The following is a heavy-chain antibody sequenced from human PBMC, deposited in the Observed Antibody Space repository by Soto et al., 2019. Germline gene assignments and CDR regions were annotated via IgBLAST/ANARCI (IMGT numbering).Heavy chain of an antibody. CDR1: GGSISSGGYY. Sequence: SETLSLTCTVSGGSISSGGYYWSWIRQHPGKGLEWIGYIYYSGSTYYNPSLKSRVTISVDTSKNQFSLKLSSVTAADTAVYYCARLPTTLEWCFDYWGQGTLVTVSS. CDR3: ARLPTTLEWCFDY. CDR2: IYYSGST. V-gene: IGHV4-31*03. D-gene: IGHD3-3*01. J-gene: IGHJ4*02.